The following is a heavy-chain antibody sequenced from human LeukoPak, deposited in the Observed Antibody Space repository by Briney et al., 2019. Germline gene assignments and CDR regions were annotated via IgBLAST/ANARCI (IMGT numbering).Heavy chain of an antibody. CDR2: MNPNSGNT. CDR1: GYTFTSYD. D-gene: IGHD2-2*02. CDR3: ARVTYCSSTSCYTDGYYYYYMDV. V-gene: IGHV1-8*03. Sequence: ASVKVSCKASGYTFTSYDINWVRQATGQGLEWMGWMNPNSGNTDYAQKFQGRVTITRNTSISTAYMELSSLRSEDTAVYYCARVTYCSSTSCYTDGYYYYYMDVWGKGTTVTVSS. J-gene: IGHJ6*03.